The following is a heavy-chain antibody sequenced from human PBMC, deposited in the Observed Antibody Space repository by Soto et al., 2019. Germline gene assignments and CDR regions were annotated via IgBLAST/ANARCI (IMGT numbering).Heavy chain of an antibody. Sequence: AQVLESGGGVVQPGASLRLSCAASGFTFSSDSMNWVRQAPGRGLEWVAGIFGRGGTTNYADSVKGRFTISRDTSDNTLQLDMCSLRGKDTAVCYCAKARFTGEGQCESDHWGQGALVTVTS. CDR1: GFTFSSDS. V-gene: IGHV3-23*01. J-gene: IGHJ4*02. CDR3: AKARFTGEGQCESDH. D-gene: IGHD2-8*02. CDR2: IFGRGGTT.